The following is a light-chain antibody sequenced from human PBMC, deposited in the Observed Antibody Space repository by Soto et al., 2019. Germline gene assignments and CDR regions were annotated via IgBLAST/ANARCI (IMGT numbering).Light chain of an antibody. CDR1: SSNIGGNA. CDR2: TNN. V-gene: IGLV1-44*01. J-gene: IGLJ2*01. Sequence: QSVLTQPPSASGTPGQRVTISCSGSSSNIGGNAVNWYQQIPGTAPKLLIYTNNQRPSGVPDRFSGSKSGTSASLAISGLQSEDEADYYCAAWDDSLNGPVFGGGTQLTVL. CDR3: AAWDDSLNGPV.